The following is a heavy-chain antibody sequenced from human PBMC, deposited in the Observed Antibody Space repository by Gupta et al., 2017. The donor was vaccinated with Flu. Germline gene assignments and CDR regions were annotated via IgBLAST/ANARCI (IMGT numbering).Heavy chain of an antibody. J-gene: IGHJ4*02. CDR3: VRGGCRSTTCGRGFDY. Sequence: EVQLVESGGGLVQPGGSLRLSCAASGFTLSEYWLHWFRQAPGKGLVWVSRINSDGSSTNYADSVKGRFTISRDNAKNTLYLQMNSLRAEDTAVYYCVRGGCRSTTCGRGFDYWGQGTLVTVSS. CDR2: INSDGSST. V-gene: IGHV3-74*01. D-gene: IGHD2-2*01. CDR1: GFTLSEYW.